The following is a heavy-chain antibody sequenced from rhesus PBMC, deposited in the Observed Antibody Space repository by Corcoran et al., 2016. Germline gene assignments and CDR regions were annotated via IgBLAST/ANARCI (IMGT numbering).Heavy chain of an antibody. CDR3: ARLDSGYTKTYRSVDYFDY. V-gene: IGHV4-143*01. D-gene: IGHD5-24*01. Sequence: QVQLQESGPGLVKPSETLSLTCTVSGGSISGYYSWSWIRPPPGKGLEWIGVIYGNSASTYYNPSLKRRVTISKDTSKNQFSLKLSSVTAADTAVYYCARLDSGYTKTYRSVDYFDYWGQGVLVTVSS. CDR1: GGSISGYYS. J-gene: IGHJ4*01. CDR2: IYGNSAST.